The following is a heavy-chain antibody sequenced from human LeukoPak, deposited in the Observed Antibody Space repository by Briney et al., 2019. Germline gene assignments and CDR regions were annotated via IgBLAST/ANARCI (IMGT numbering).Heavy chain of an antibody. CDR1: GFTFSSYA. CDR3: TKASAARCIGVFCYPFDH. D-gene: IGHD2-15*01. J-gene: IGHJ4*02. V-gene: IGHV3-30*02. Sequence: GGSLRLSCAASGFTFSSYAMHWVRQAPGKGLEWVTFIRYDGSNKYYADSVKGRFTISRDNSKNILYLQMNSLRVEDTAVYYCTKASAARCIGVFCYPFDHWGQGTLVTVSS. CDR2: IRYDGSNK.